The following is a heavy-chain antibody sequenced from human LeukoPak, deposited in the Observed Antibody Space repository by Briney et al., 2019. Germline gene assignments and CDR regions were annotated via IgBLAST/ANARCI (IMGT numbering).Heavy chain of an antibody. CDR3: ARAQYCSGGSCYSGTLGS. CDR2: IYSGADT. D-gene: IGHD2-15*01. Sequence: TGGSLRLSCAASGFTVSGNYMSWVRQAPGKGLERVSVIYSGADTYYADSVKGRFTISRHSSQNTVYLQMNSLRAEDTAVYYCARAQYCSGGSCYSGTLGSWGQGTLVTVSS. V-gene: IGHV3-53*04. J-gene: IGHJ5*02. CDR1: GFTVSGNY.